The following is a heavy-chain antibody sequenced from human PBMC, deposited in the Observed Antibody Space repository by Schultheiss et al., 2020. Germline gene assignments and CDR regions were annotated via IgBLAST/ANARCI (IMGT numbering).Heavy chain of an antibody. V-gene: IGHV3-30*04. CDR1: GFTFSSYA. D-gene: IGHD2-15*01. CDR2: ISYDGSNK. CDR3: ARDIVVVVAATAAFDI. J-gene: IGHJ3*02. Sequence: GESLKISCAASGFTFSSYAMSWVRQAPGKGLEWVAVISYDGSNKYYADSVKGRFTISRDNAKNTLYLQMNSLRAEDTAVYYCARDIVVVVAATAAFDIWGQGTMVTVSS.